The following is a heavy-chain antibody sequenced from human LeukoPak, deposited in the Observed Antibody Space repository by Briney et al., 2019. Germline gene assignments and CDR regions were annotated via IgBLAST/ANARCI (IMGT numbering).Heavy chain of an antibody. CDR2: ISTMSNYI. CDR3: ARDSSYGSNFDHFDY. D-gene: IGHD4/OR15-4a*01. V-gene: IGHV3-21*01. CDR1: GFDFSTYA. Sequence: PGGSLRLSCAASGFDFSTYAINWVRQAPGKGLEWVSSISTMSNYIFYGDSVKGRFTISRDNAKNSLYLQMNSLRAEDMAVYYCARDSSYGSNFDHFDYWGQGTLVTVSS. J-gene: IGHJ4*02.